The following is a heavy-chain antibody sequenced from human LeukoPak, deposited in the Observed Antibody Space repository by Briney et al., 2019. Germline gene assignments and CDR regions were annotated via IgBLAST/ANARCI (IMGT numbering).Heavy chain of an antibody. V-gene: IGHV3-7*01. J-gene: IGHJ4*02. CDR3: ARDIREGTLDY. CDR2: IKQDGSEK. Sequence: PGGSLRLSRAASGFTFSSYWMSWVRQAPGKGLEWVANIKQDGSEKYYVDSVKGRFTISRDNAKNSLYLQMNSLRAEDTAVYYCARDIREGTLDYWGQGTLVTVSS. CDR1: GFTFSSYW. D-gene: IGHD5-24*01.